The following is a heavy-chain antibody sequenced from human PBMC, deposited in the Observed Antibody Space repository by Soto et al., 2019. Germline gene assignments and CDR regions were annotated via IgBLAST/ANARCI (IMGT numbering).Heavy chain of an antibody. J-gene: IGHJ6*02. CDR3: IQSRCGGDCLQSYASYYYYGMDG. CDR1: AFSLSTGGVG. Sequence: SGPTLVNPTQTLTLTCTFSAFSLSTGGVGVGWIRQPPGKALEWLALIYWDDDKRYSPSLRSRLTITKDTSKNQVVLTMTNMDPVDTATYYCIQSRCGGDCLQSYASYYYYGMDGWGQGTTVPVAS. V-gene: IGHV2-5*02. CDR2: IYWDDDK. D-gene: IGHD2-21*02.